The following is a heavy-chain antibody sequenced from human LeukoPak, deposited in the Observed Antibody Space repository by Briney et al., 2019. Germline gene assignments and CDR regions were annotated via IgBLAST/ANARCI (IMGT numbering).Heavy chain of an antibody. CDR3: AREVYGATGSFDP. CDR1: GGSISSYY. D-gene: IGHD3-10*02. J-gene: IGHJ5*02. V-gene: IGHV4-59*12. Sequence: PSETLSLTCTVSGGSISSYYWSWIRQPPGKGLEWIGYIYYSGSTYYNPSLKSRVTISVDTSKNQFSLKLSSVTAADTAVYYCAREVYGATGSFDPWGQGTLVTVSS. CDR2: IYYSGST.